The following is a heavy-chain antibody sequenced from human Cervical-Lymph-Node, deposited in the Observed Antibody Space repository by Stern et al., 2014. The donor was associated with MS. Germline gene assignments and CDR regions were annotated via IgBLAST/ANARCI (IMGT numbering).Heavy chain of an antibody. CDR1: GFIFTTYD. Sequence: QVQLVEYGAEVKKPGASVKVSCKASGFIFTTYDINWLRQAPGQGLEWVGWMYPQNGDTRYAQKFQGRVTMTRNTSVDTAFMELSSLKSDDTAVYFCARVNPQRIEWLYYFDSWGQGTLVSVSS. CDR2: MYPQNGDT. CDR3: ARVNPQRIEWLYYFDS. V-gene: IGHV1-8*02. D-gene: IGHD5-12*01. J-gene: IGHJ4*02.